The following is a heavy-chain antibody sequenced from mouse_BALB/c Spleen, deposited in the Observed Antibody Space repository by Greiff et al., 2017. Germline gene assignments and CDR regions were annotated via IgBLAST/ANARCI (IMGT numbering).Heavy chain of an antibody. CDR2: ISSGGSYT. Sequence: EVKLVESGGDLVKPGGSLKLSCAASGFTFSSYGMSWVRQTPDKRLEWVATISSGGSYTYYPDSVKGRFTISRDNAKNTLYLQMSSLKSEDTAMYYCARGYDYDGFAYWGQGTLVTVSA. J-gene: IGHJ3*01. CDR3: ARGYDYDGFAY. D-gene: IGHD2-4*01. V-gene: IGHV5-6*01. CDR1: GFTFSSYG.